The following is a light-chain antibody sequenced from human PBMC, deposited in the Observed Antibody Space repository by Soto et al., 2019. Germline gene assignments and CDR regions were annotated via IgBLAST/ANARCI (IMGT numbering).Light chain of an antibody. V-gene: IGKV3-20*01. Sequence: EIVLTQSPGTLSLSPGERATLSCRASQSVSSSYLAWYQQKPGQAPRLLIYGASSRATGIPDRFSGSGSGTDFTLTISGLEPEDFAVYYCQQYRSSPPTWTFGQGTKVDIK. CDR1: QSVSSSY. CDR3: QQYRSSPPTWT. CDR2: GAS. J-gene: IGKJ1*01.